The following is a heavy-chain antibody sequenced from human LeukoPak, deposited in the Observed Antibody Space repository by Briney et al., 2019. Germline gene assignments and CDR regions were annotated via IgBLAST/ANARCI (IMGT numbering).Heavy chain of an antibody. CDR3: AKDLDSSGFDY. D-gene: IGHD6-19*01. J-gene: IGHJ4*02. Sequence: GGSLRLSCAASGFTFSSNVMSWVRQAPGKGLEWVPAISGSGGNTYYADSVRGRFTISRDNSKNTLYLQMNSLRAEDTALYYCAKDLDSSGFDYWGQGTLVTVSS. V-gene: IGHV3-23*01. CDR1: GFTFSSNV. CDR2: ISGSGGNT.